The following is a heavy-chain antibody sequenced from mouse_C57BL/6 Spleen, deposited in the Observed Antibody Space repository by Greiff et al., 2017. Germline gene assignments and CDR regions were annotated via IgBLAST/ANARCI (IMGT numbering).Heavy chain of an antibody. CDR3: AREGDYDVGFDY. V-gene: IGHV5-16*01. D-gene: IGHD2-4*01. CDR2: INYDGSST. Sequence: EVKLQESEGGLVQPGSSMKLSCTASGFTFSDYYMAWVRQVPEKGLEWVANINYDGSSTYYLDSLKSRFIISRDNAKNMLYLQMSSLKSEDTATYYCAREGDYDVGFDYWGQGTTLTVSS. J-gene: IGHJ2*01. CDR1: GFTFSDYY.